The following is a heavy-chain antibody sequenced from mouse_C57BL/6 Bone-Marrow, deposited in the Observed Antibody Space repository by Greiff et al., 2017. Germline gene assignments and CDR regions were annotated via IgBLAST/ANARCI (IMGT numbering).Heavy chain of an antibody. Sequence: EVQGVESGGGLVQPGGSLKLSCAASGFTFSDYGMAWVRQAPRKGPEWVAFISNLAYSIYYADTVTGRFTISRENAKNTLYLEMSSLRSEDTAMYYCARRGNYNAMDYWGQGTSVTVSS. CDR1: GFTFSDYG. CDR2: ISNLAYSI. V-gene: IGHV5-15*01. CDR3: ARRGNYNAMDY. D-gene: IGHD1-3*01. J-gene: IGHJ4*01.